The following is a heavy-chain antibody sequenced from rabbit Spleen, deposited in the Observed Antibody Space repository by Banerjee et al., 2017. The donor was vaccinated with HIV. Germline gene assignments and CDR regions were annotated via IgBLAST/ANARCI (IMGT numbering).Heavy chain of an antibody. CDR2: IAGSSSGFT. CDR1: GFDFSRGYD. CDR3: ARDLTGVIGWNFGW. D-gene: IGHD1-1*01. V-gene: IGHV1S40*01. Sequence: QQLVESGGGLVKPGASLTLTCKASGFDFSRGYDMCWVRQAPGKGLEWISCIAGSSSGFTYSATWAKGRFTCSKTSSTTVILQVTSLTAADTATYFCARDLTGVIGWNFGWWGPGTLVTVS. J-gene: IGHJ4*01.